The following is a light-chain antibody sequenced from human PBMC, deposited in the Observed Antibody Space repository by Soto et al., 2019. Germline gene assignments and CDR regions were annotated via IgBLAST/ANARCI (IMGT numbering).Light chain of an antibody. Sequence: QSALTQPPSASGSPGQSVTISCTRTSSDVGAYKYVSWYQQYPGKAPKLMIYEVSKRPSGVPDRFSGSKSGNTASLTVSGLQAEDEADDYCTSYVGSDIWVFGGGTKLTVL. J-gene: IGLJ3*02. CDR2: EVS. CDR1: SSDVGAYKY. CDR3: TSYVGSDIWV. V-gene: IGLV2-8*01.